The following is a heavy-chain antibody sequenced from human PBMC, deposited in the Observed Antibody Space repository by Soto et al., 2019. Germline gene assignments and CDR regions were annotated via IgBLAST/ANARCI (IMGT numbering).Heavy chain of an antibody. J-gene: IGHJ6*03. CDR1: GYSFTSYW. D-gene: IGHD2-2*01. V-gene: IGHV5-51*01. CDR2: IYPGDSDT. CDR3: ARVRRGYCSSTSCYALTDYYYYYMDV. Sequence: GESLKISCKGSGYSFTSYWIGWVRQMPGKGLEWMGIIYPGDSDTRYSPSFQGQVTISADKSISTAYLQWSSLKASDTAMYYCARVRRGYCSSTSCYALTDYYYYYMDVWGKGTTVTVS.